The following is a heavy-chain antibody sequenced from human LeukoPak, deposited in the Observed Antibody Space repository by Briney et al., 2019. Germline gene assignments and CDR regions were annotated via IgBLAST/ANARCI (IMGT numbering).Heavy chain of an antibody. CDR3: ARSYDSGGYFYYGMDV. J-gene: IGHJ6*02. D-gene: IGHD3-22*01. CDR1: GGSISSYY. V-gene: IGHV4-59*01. Sequence: KPSETLSLTCTVSGGSISSYYWSWIRQPPGKGLEWIGYNFYSGSTDYNPSLKSRVTISVDTSKNQFSLKLSSVTTADTAVYFCARSYDSGGYFYYGMDVWGQGTTVTVSS. CDR2: NFYSGST.